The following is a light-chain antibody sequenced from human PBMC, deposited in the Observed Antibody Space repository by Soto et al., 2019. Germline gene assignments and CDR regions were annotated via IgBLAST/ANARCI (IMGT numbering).Light chain of an antibody. J-gene: IGKJ1*01. CDR1: QSISSW. V-gene: IGKV1-5*03. CDR3: QQYNSYPWT. Sequence: DIQMTQSPSTLSASVGDRVTITCRASQSISSWFAWYQQKQGKAPKLLIYKASSLESGVPSRLSGSGSGTEFTLTISSLQPDEFATYYCQQYNSYPWTFGQGTKVEIK. CDR2: KAS.